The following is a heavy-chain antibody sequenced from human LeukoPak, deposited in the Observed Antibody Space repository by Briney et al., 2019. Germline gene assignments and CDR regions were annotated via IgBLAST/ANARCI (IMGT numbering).Heavy chain of an antibody. D-gene: IGHD1-26*01. Sequence: SETLSLTCTVSGGSFSSGSYYWTWVRQPPGKGLEWIGYIYHSGSTKYNPSLKSRVTISVDTSKNQFSLKLSSVTAADTAVYYCARDQGGSYLPLGIDYWGQGTLVSVSS. J-gene: IGHJ4*02. V-gene: IGHV4-61*01. CDR3: ARDQGGSYLPLGIDY. CDR2: IYHSGST. CDR1: GGSFSSGSYY.